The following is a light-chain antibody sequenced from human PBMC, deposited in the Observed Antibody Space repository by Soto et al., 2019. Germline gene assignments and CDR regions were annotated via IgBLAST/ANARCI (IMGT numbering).Light chain of an antibody. CDR2: GAS. V-gene: IGKV3-20*01. J-gene: IGKJ1*01. CDR1: QSVSNRY. CDR3: QQYDSSWT. Sequence: ATLSCWASQSVSNRYLAWYQQKPGQAPRLLIYGASSRATGIPDRFSGSGSGTDFTLTISRLEPEDFAVYYCQQYDSSWTLGQGTKVDIK.